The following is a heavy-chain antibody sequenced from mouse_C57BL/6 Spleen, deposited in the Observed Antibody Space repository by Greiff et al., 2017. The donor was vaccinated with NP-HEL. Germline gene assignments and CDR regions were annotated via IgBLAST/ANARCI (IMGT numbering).Heavy chain of an antibody. J-gene: IGHJ4*01. CDR2: ISSGGDYI. CDR3: TRDVPYYGSSYSYAMDY. CDR1: GFTFSSYA. Sequence: EVKLMESGEGLVKPGGSLKLSCAASGFTFSSYAMSWVRQTPEKRLEWVAYISSGGDYIYYADTVKGRFTISSDNARNTLYLQMSSLKSEDTAMYYCTRDVPYYGSSYSYAMDYWGQGTSVTVSS. V-gene: IGHV5-9-1*02. D-gene: IGHD1-1*01.